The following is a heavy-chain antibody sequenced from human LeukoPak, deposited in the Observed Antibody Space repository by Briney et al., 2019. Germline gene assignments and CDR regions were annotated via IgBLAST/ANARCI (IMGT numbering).Heavy chain of an antibody. CDR3: ARDPATYDFWSGYWDV. Sequence: ASGTLSLTCTVSGGSISSGSYYWSWIRQPAGKGLEWIGRIYTSGSTNYNPSLKSRVTISVDTSKNQFSLKLSSVTAADTAVYYCARDPATYDFWSGYWDVWGKGTTVTVSS. D-gene: IGHD3-3*01. J-gene: IGHJ6*04. CDR1: GGSISSGSYY. CDR2: IYTSGST. V-gene: IGHV4-61*02.